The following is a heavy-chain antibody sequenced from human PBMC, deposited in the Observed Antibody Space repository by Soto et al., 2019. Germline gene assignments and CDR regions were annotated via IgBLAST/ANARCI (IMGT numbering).Heavy chain of an antibody. CDR2: IYYSGST. Sequence: QLQLQESGPGLVKPSETLSLTCTVSGGSISSSSYYWGWIRQPPGKGLEWIGSIYYSGSTYYNPSLKSRVTISVDTSKNQFSLKLSSETAADTAVYYCARRMETRIMITFGGVIDIWGQGTMVTVSS. CDR1: GGSISSSSYY. D-gene: IGHD3-16*02. V-gene: IGHV4-39*01. J-gene: IGHJ3*02. CDR3: ARRMETRIMITFGGVIDI.